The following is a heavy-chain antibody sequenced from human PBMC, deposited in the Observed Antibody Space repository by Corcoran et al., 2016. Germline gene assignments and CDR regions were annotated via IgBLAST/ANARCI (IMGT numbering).Heavy chain of an antibody. V-gene: IGHV4-31*03. CDR3: ARGRGGKPEPGCGDYFDY. CDR2: IYYSGST. CDR1: GGSISSGGYY. J-gene: IGHJ4*02. Sequence: QVQLQESGPGLLKPSQTLSLTCTVSGGSISSGGYYCSWIRQHPGKGLEWIGYIYYSGSTYYNPSLKRRVTISVDTSKNQFSLKLRSVTAADTAVDDCARGRGGKPEPGCGDYFDYWGQGTLVTVSS. D-gene: IGHD3-16*01.